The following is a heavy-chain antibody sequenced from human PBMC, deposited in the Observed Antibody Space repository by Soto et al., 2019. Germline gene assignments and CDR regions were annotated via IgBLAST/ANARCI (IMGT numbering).Heavy chain of an antibody. CDR1: GYTFTSYG. V-gene: IGHV1-18*01. CDR2: ISAYNGNT. CDR3: ARDKAMVRGVITSGWFDP. D-gene: IGHD3-10*01. J-gene: IGHJ5*02. Sequence: ASVKVSCKASGYTFTSYGISWVRQAPGQGLEWMGWISAYNGNTNYAQKLQGRVTMTTDTSTSTAYMEQRSLRSDDTAVYYCARDKAMVRGVITSGWFDPWGQGTLVTVSS.